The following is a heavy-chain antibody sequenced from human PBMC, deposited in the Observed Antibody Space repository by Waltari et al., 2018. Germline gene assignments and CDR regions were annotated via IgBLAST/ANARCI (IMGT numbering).Heavy chain of an antibody. V-gene: IGHV4-38-2*01. CDR3: TRQVLGYCTSAACRRLES. CDR1: GYFINTGFY. D-gene: IGHD2-2*03. CDR2: IYHDGTT. J-gene: IGHJ4*02. Sequence: QVQLQESGPGLVKPSETLSLTCDVSGYFINTGFYLGCLRQPPGKGLEWVGTIYHDGTTFYSPSLNSRVTMSMDMSKNQISLKLKSVTAADTAVYYCTRQVLGYCTSAACRRLESWGQGTLVTVSS.